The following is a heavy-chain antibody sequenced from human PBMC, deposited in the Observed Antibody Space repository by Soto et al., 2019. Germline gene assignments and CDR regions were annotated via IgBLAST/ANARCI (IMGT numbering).Heavy chain of an antibody. CDR3: ASGPCRDDARGDWYFDF. V-gene: IGHV1-8*01. CDR1: GYTFTSYD. J-gene: IGHJ2*01. CDR2: MNPNSGNT. Sequence: QVQLVQSGAEVKKPGASVKVSCKASGYTFTSYDINWVRQATGQGLEWMGWMNPNSGNTGYAQKFQGGVILTRKIYISTAYMVLSSLRSEVTDVYYCASGPCRDDARGDWYFDFGGLVTLVTVSS. D-gene: IGHD2-15*01.